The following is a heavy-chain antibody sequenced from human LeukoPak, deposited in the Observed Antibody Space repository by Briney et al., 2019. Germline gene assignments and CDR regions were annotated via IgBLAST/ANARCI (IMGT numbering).Heavy chain of an antibody. J-gene: IGHJ4*02. D-gene: IGHD1-1*01. V-gene: IGHV4-34*01. CDR1: GGSFSGYY. Sequence: SETLSLTCAIYGGSFSGYYWSWIRQPPGKGLEWIGEINQRGSTNYNPSLRSRVTMSVDTSKNQFSLKLSSVTAADTAVYYCARDRGTWNDDGFDYWGQGTLVTVSS. CDR2: INQRGST. CDR3: ARDRGTWNDDGFDY.